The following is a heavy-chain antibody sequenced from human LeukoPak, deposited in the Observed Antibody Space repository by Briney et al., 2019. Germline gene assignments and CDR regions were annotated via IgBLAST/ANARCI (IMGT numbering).Heavy chain of an antibody. J-gene: IGHJ4*02. CDR3: ARSGGLQKFDY. Sequence: SGGSLRLSCAASEFTFSNYALHWVRQAPGKGLQWVAVISYAGNTIHYADSVKGRFIISRDTSKNTLYLQMNSLRAEDTAVYYCARSGGLQKFDYWGQGTLVTVSS. D-gene: IGHD4-11*01. CDR1: EFTFSNYA. V-gene: IGHV3-30-3*01. CDR2: ISYAGNTI.